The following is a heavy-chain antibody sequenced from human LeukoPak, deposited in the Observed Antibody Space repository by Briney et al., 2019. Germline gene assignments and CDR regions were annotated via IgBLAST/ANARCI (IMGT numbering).Heavy chain of an antibody. V-gene: IGHV3-7*03. CDR1: GFTFSSYY. Sequence: PGGSLRLSCAASGFTFSSYYMTWVRLAPGKGLEWVANIKQDGSEKFYVDSVKGRFTISRDNTWNSLYLQMNSLRVEDTAVYYCARGWVTDLWGQGTLVTVSS. J-gene: IGHJ5*02. D-gene: IGHD6-19*01. CDR3: ARGWVTDL. CDR2: IKQDGSEK.